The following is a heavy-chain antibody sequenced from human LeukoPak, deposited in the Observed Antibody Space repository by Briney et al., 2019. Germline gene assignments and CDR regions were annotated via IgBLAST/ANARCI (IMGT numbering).Heavy chain of an antibody. CDR1: GYTIGSFGSYW. J-gene: IGHJ5*02. V-gene: IGHV5-51*01. CDR3: ARLGESYPPRPNNWFDP. Sequence: GESLKISCKGSGYTIGSFGSYWIAWVRRMPGKGLEWMGSIYPIDSDTRYNPSFEGQVTVSVDRSISTAYLQWSSLKASDTAMYYCARLGESYPPRPNNWFDPWGQGTLVTVSS. CDR2: IYPIDSDT. D-gene: IGHD3-10*01.